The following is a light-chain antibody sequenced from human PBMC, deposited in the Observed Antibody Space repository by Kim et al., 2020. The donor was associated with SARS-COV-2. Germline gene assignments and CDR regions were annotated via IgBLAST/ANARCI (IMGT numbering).Light chain of an antibody. CDR3: SSYEGPGSLL. J-gene: IGLJ3*02. CDR1: SSAVGASKF. Sequence: QSIPSSSTGTSSAVGASKFFSCYQQHPAKAPHLMFYDVTQRPSGVSNRSSGSNSGNTAPLTISGLQAEDAADYYCSSYEGPGSLLFGGGTQLTVL. V-gene: IGLV2-14*03. CDR2: DVT.